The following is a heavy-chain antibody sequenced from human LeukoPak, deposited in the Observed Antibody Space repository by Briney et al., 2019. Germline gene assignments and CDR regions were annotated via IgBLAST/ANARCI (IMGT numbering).Heavy chain of an antibody. Sequence: GGSLRLSCAASGFTFSSYAMSWVRQAPGKGLEWVSAISGSGGSTYYADSVKGRFTTSRDNSKNTLYLQMNSLRAEDTAVYYCAKDPRGYSYGFDYWGQGTLVTVSS. CDR3: AKDPRGYSYGFDY. CDR2: ISGSGGST. V-gene: IGHV3-23*01. CDR1: GFTFSSYA. J-gene: IGHJ4*02. D-gene: IGHD5-18*01.